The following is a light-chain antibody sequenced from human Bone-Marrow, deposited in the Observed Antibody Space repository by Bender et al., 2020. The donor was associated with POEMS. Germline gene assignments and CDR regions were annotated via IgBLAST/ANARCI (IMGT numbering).Light chain of an antibody. J-gene: IGLJ3*02. Sequence: QSALTQPASVSGSPGQSITISCTGSSSDVGDYNYVSWYQQHPGKAPKLILFDVKTRPSGVSNRFSGSKSGSTASLTISGLQAEDEADFYCCSYAGSSIWVFGGGTKLTVL. CDR3: CSYAGSSIWV. CDR1: SSDVGDYNY. CDR2: DVK. V-gene: IGLV2-23*02.